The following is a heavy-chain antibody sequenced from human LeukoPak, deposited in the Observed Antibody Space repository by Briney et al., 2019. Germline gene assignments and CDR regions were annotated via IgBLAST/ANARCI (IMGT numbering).Heavy chain of an antibody. V-gene: IGHV4-34*01. J-gene: IGHJ3*02. CDR3: ARDRFPYYDFWSGYRGAFDI. D-gene: IGHD3-3*01. Sequence: PSETLSLTCAVYGGSFSGYYSSGIPQPPGKGREWMGEINHSGSTNYNPSLKSRVTISVDTSKTQFSLKLSSVTAADTAVYYCARDRFPYYDFWSGYRGAFDIWGQGTMVTVSS. CDR1: GGSFSGYY. CDR2: INHSGST.